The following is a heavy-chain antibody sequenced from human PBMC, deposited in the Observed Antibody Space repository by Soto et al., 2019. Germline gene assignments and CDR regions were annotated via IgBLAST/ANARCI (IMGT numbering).Heavy chain of an antibody. CDR3: ARAGLAARKGRWFDP. CDR2: IHYSGST. D-gene: IGHD6-6*01. CDR1: VDSISSYY. V-gene: IGHV4-59*07. J-gene: IGHJ5*02. Sequence: AWDTLSLTCTVSVDSISSYYWGCIRHPPGKGLEWIGYIHYSGSTNYNPSLKSRVTISVDTPKNQFSMKVNSMTAADTAVYYCARAGLAARKGRWFDPWREGTLGTVSS.